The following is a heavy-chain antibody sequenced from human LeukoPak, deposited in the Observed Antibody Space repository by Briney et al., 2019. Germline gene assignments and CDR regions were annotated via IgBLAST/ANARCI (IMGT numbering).Heavy chain of an antibody. J-gene: IGHJ3*02. CDR3: ARAGPGGSGSYDAFDI. V-gene: IGHV4-59*01. CDR1: GGSISSYY. D-gene: IGHD3-10*01. Sequence: KPSETLSLTCTVSGGSISSYYWSWIRQPPGKGLEWIGYIYYSGSTNYNPSLKSRVTISVDTSKNQFSLKLSSVTAADTAVYYCARAGPGGSGSYDAFDIWGQGTMVTVSS. CDR2: IYYSGST.